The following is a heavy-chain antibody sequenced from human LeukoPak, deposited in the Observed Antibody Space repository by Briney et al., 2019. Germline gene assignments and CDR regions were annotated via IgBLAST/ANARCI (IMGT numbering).Heavy chain of an antibody. Sequence: SETLSLTCAVYGGSFSGYYWSWIRQPPGKGLEWIGEINHSGSTNYNPSLKSRVTISVDTSKNQFSLKLSSVTAADTAVYYCVSYSSSSYFDYWGQGTLVTVSS. D-gene: IGHD6-6*01. V-gene: IGHV4-34*01. CDR2: INHSGST. CDR3: VSYSSSSYFDY. CDR1: GGSFSGYY. J-gene: IGHJ4*02.